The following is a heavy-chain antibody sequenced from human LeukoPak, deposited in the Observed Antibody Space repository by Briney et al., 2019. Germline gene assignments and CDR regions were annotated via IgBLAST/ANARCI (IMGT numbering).Heavy chain of an antibody. Sequence: GGSLRLSCAASGFTFRSYSMNWVRQAPGKGLEWVSSISSSSSYIYYADSVKGRFTISRDNAKNSLYLQMNSLRAEDTAVYYCARFRGYYYYGMDVWGKGTTVTVSS. CDR1: GFTFRSYS. CDR2: ISSSSSYI. D-gene: IGHD3-16*01. J-gene: IGHJ6*04. V-gene: IGHV3-21*01. CDR3: ARFRGYYYYGMDV.